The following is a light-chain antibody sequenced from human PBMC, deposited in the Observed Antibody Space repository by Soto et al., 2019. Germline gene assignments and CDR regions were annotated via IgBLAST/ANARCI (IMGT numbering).Light chain of an antibody. CDR1: QGISSW. CDR2: AAS. CDR3: QQSYTSLWT. V-gene: IGKV1-12*01. J-gene: IGKJ1*01. Sequence: DLQMTQSPSSVSSSVGDSVTITCRASQGISSWLAWYQQKPGKAPKLLIYAASSLQSWVPSRFTGSGSGTDFTLTISSLQPEDFATYYCQQSYTSLWTFGQGTKVDIK.